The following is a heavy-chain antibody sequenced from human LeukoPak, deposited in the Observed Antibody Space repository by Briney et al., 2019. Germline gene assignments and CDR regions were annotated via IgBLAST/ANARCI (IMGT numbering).Heavy chain of an antibody. D-gene: IGHD1-26*01. J-gene: IGHJ4*02. Sequence: PGGSLRLSCAASGFTFSSYWMSWVRQAPGKGLEWVANIKQDGSEKYYVDSVKGRFTISRDNSKNTLSLQMSSLRAEDTAVYYCAKSATVGIKAPFDCWGQGALVTVSS. V-gene: IGHV3-7*03. CDR2: IKQDGSEK. CDR1: GFTFSSYW. CDR3: AKSATVGIKAPFDC.